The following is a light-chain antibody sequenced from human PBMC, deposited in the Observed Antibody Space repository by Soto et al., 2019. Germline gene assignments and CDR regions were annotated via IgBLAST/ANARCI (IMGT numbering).Light chain of an antibody. Sequence: QSVLTQAPSASGTPGQTVTISCSGTRSNIGGHAVNWYQQLPGTAPKRLIFSSDQRPSGVPDRFSGSKSGTSASLAISGLQSEDEADYSCAAWDDSLNAVVFGGGTQLTVL. CDR1: RSNIGGHA. V-gene: IGLV1-44*01. CDR3: AAWDDSLNAVV. J-gene: IGLJ2*01. CDR2: SSD.